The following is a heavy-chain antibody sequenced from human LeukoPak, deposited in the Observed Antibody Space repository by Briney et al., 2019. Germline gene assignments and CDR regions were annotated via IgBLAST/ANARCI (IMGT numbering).Heavy chain of an antibody. CDR1: GYTFTNHH. CDR2: THPNGRDT. V-gene: IGHV1-2*02. Sequence: ASVKVSCKASGYTFTNHHIYWVRQAPGRGLEWMGWTHPNGRDTIYAQKFQGRATMTTDTSITTSYMELTSLTSDDTAVYYCASHYGPGPVWGQGTLVTVS. D-gene: IGHD3-10*01. CDR3: ASHYGPGPV. J-gene: IGHJ4*02.